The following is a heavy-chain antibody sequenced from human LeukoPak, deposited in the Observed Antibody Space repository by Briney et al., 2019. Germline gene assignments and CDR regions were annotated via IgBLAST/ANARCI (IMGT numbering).Heavy chain of an antibody. J-gene: IGHJ4*02. CDR2: IYHSGST. CDR1: GGSISSSNW. CDR3: ARRYSAYDCGSAVDY. Sequence: PSGTLSLTCAVSGGSISSSNWWSWVRQPPGKGLEWIGEIYHSGSTNYNPSLKSRVTISVDKSKNQFSLKLSSVTAADTAVYYCARRYSAYDCGSAVDYWGQGTLVTVSS. D-gene: IGHD5-12*01. V-gene: IGHV4-4*02.